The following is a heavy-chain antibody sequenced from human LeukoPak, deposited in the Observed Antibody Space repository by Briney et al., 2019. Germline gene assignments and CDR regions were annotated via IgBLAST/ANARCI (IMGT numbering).Heavy chain of an antibody. CDR2: ISAYNGNT. V-gene: IGHV1-18*01. CDR3: ARVRWIRLQISSVYYYYGMDV. CDR1: GYTFTSYG. Sequence: GASVKVSCKASGYTFTSYGISWVRQAPGQGLEWMGWISAYNGNTNYAQKLQGRVTMTTDTSTSTAYMELRSLRSDDRAVYYCARVRWIRLQISSVYYYYGMDVWGQGTTVTVSS. J-gene: IGHJ6*02. D-gene: IGHD5-12*01.